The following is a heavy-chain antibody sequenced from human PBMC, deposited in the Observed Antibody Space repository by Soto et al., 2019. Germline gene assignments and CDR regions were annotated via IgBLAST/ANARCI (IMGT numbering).Heavy chain of an antibody. D-gene: IGHD2-15*01. CDR3: AKDRSPYCSGGSCYSGTYDY. CDR1: GFTFSSYA. CDR2: ISGSGGST. V-gene: IGHV3-23*01. Sequence: GGSLRLSCAASGFTFSSYAMSWVRQAPGKGLEWVSAISGSGGSTYYADSVKGRFTISRDNSKNTLYLQMNSLRAEDTAVYYCAKDRSPYCSGGSCYSGTYDYWGQGTLVTVSS. J-gene: IGHJ4*02.